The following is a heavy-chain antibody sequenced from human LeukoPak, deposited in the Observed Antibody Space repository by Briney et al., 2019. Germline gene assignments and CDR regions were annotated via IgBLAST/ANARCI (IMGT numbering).Heavy chain of an antibody. J-gene: IGHJ4*02. D-gene: IGHD3-22*01. CDR1: GGSFSGYY. Sequence: MASETLSLTCAVYGGSFSGYYWSWIRQPPGKGLEWIGYIYYSGSTNYNPSLKSRVTISVDTSKNQFSLKLSSVTAADTAVYYCARGLYYYDSSGYYYGGYFDYWGQGTLVTVSS. V-gene: IGHV4-59*01. CDR3: ARGLYYYDSSGYYYGGYFDY. CDR2: IYYSGST.